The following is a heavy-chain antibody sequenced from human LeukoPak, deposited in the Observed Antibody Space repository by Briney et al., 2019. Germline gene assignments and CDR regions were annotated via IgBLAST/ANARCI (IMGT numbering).Heavy chain of an antibody. CDR3: ARAPVSTVEMATIGPDFDY. CDR1: GYTLTELS. CDR2: FDPEDGET. J-gene: IGHJ4*02. Sequence: GASVKVSCKVSGYTLTELSMHWVRQAPGKGLEWVGGFDPEDGETIYAQKFQGRVTMTRDTSTSTVYMELSSLRSEDTAVYYCARAPVSTVEMATIGPDFDYWGQGTLVTVSS. V-gene: IGHV1-24*01. D-gene: IGHD5-24*01.